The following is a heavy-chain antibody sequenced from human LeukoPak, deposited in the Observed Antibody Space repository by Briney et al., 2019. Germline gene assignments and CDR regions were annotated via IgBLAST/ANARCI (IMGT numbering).Heavy chain of an antibody. D-gene: IGHD2-2*01. V-gene: IGHV3-7*01. CDR2: IKQDGSEK. CDR1: GFTFSSHW. Sequence: GALRLSCAASGFTFSSHWTSWLRQAPGKGLEWVANIKQDGSEKHYVDSVKGRFTVSRDNAKNSLYLQMNSLRAEDTAVYYCARDRRYCSSTSCSWETFDIWGQGTMVTVSS. J-gene: IGHJ3*02. CDR3: ARDRRYCSSTSCSWETFDI.